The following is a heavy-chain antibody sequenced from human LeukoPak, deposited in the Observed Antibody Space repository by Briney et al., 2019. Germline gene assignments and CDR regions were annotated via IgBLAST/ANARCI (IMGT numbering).Heavy chain of an antibody. J-gene: IGHJ4*02. CDR3: AREGEGQRGHYDFWSGYPNYYFDY. D-gene: IGHD3-3*01. CDR2: IYTSGST. Sequence: SETLSLTCTVSGGSISSYYWSWIRQPAGKGLEGIGRIYTSGSTNYNPSLKSRVTMSVDTSKNQFSLKLSSVTAADTAVYYCAREGEGQRGHYDFWSGYPNYYFDYWGQGTLVTVSS. V-gene: IGHV4-4*07. CDR1: GGSISSYY.